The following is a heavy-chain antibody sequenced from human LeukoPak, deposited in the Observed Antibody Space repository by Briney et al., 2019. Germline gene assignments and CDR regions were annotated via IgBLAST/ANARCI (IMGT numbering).Heavy chain of an antibody. CDR1: GFTFSSYS. D-gene: IGHD4-17*01. CDR2: ISSSSSYI. CDR3: AREPPVYGDSN. V-gene: IGHV3-21*01. J-gene: IGHJ4*02. Sequence: GGSLRLSCAASGFTFSSYSMNWVRQAPGKGLEWVSSISSSSSYIYYADSVKGRFTISRDNAKNSLYLQMNSLRAEDTAVYYCAREPPVYGDSNWGQGTLVTVSS.